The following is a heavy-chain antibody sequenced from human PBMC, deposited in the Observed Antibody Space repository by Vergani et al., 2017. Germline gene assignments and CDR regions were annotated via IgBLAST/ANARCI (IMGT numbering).Heavy chain of an antibody. V-gene: IGHV5-51*03. CDR3: ARLWDSSSSDPNWFDP. CDR2: IYPGDSDT. CDR1: GYSFTSYW. Sequence: VQLVQSGAEVKKPGESLKISCKGSGYSFTSYWIGWVRQMPGKGLEWMGIIYPGDSDTRYSPSFQGQVTISADKSISTAYLQWSSLKASDTAMYYCARLWDSSSSDPNWFDPWGQGTLVTVSS. D-gene: IGHD6-6*01. J-gene: IGHJ5*02.